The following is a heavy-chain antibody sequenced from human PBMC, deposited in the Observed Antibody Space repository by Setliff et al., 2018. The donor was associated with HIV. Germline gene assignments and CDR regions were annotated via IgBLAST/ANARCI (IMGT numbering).Heavy chain of an antibody. D-gene: IGHD2-21*02. CDR2: VDYTGST. CDR1: GGSISTSNYY. V-gene: IGHV4-39*07. J-gene: IGHJ4*02. Sequence: PSETLSLTCTVSGGSISTSNYYRGWVRQPPGKGLAWVGNVDYTGSTYYHPSLKSRVTISVDTSKNQFSLRLNSVTAADTAVSYCARQEKIVVVTSFDYWGQGTLVTVSS. CDR3: ARQEKIVVVTSFDY.